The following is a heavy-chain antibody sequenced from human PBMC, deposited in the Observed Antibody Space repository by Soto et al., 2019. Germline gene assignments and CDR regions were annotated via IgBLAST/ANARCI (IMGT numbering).Heavy chain of an antibody. J-gene: IGHJ4*02. CDR1: GFTFSTYG. V-gene: IGHV3-30*18. CDR2: ISYDGSDK. CDR3: AKAGYSYGIDSQLDY. D-gene: IGHD5-18*01. Sequence: GGSLRLSCAASGFTFSTYGMHWVRQAPGKGLEWLSVISYDGSDKYYAESVKGRFVISRDNSKNTLYLQMNILRAEDTAVYYCAKAGYSYGIDSQLDYWGQGSLVTVSS.